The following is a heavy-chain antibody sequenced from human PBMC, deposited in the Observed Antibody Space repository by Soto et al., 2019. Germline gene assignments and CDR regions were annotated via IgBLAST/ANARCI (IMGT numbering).Heavy chain of an antibody. V-gene: IGHV6-1*01. Sequence: QVQLQQSGPGLVKPSQTLSLTCAISGDSVSSNSATWNWIRQSPSRGLEWLGRTYFRSQWYYDYAVSVTSRLTINPDTSKNQFSLQLTAVKPEDTAVYYCARERREVGGTLKPIDYWGQGTLVTVSS. CDR3: ARERREVGGTLKPIDY. CDR2: TYFRSQWYY. D-gene: IGHD1-26*01. CDR1: GDSVSSNSAT. J-gene: IGHJ4*02.